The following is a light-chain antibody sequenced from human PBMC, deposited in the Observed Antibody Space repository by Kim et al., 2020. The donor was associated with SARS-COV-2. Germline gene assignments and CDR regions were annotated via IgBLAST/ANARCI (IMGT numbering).Light chain of an antibody. V-gene: IGKV1-27*01. CDR2: GAS. Sequence: DIQMTQSPSSLSASVGDRVTITCRASQDITYYLAWYQQKSGKPPKLLIYGASTLHSGVPSRFSGGGSGTDFTLTISSLQPEDVATYYCQKYSSAPPWTFGQGTKVDIK. CDR1: QDITYY. J-gene: IGKJ1*01. CDR3: QKYSSAPPWT.